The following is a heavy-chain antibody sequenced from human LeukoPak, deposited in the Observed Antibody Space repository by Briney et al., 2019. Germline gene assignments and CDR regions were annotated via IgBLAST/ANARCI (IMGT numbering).Heavy chain of an antibody. CDR2: ISSSSSYI. J-gene: IGHJ3*02. CDR3: ARSVIAVAGYDAFDI. CDR1: GFTFSSYS. V-gene: IGHV3-21*06. D-gene: IGHD6-19*01. Sequence: GGSLRLSCAASGFTFSSYSMNWVRRAPGKGLEWVSSISSSSSYIYYADSVKGRFTISRDNAKNSLYLEMNSLRDEDTAVYYCARSVIAVAGYDAFDIWGQGTVVTVSS.